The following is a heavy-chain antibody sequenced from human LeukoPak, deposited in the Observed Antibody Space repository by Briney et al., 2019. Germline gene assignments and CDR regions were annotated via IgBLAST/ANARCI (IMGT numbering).Heavy chain of an antibody. V-gene: IGHV3-23*01. Sequence: GGSLRLSCEASGFTFGTFWMSWVRQAPGKGLEWVSAISGSGGSTYYADSVKGRFTISRDNSKNTLYLQMNSLRAEDTAVYYCAKGSGPEGGGYWGQGTLVTVSS. J-gene: IGHJ4*02. D-gene: IGHD1-1*01. CDR1: GFTFGTFW. CDR2: ISGSGGST. CDR3: AKGSGPEGGGY.